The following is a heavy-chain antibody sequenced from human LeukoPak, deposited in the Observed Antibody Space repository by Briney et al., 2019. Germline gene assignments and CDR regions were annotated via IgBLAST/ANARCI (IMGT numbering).Heavy chain of an antibody. CDR1: GFTFSGSA. V-gene: IGHV3-73*01. CDR2: IRSKANSYAT. Sequence: PGGSLRLSCAASGFTFSGSAMHWVRQASGKGLEWVGRIRSKANSYATAYAASVKGRFTISRDDSKNTAYLQMNSLKTEDTAVYYCTSQSAVAGTIDYWGQGTLVTVSS. CDR3: TSQSAVAGTIDY. D-gene: IGHD6-19*01. J-gene: IGHJ4*02.